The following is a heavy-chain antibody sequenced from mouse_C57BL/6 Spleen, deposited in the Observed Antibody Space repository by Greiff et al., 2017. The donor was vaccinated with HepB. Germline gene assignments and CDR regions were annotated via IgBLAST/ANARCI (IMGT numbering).Heavy chain of an antibody. CDR1: GFTFSDYG. V-gene: IGHV5-17*01. Sequence: EVHLVESGGGLVKPGGSLKLSCAASGFTFSDYGMHWVRQAPEKGLEWVAYISSGSSTIYYADTVKGRFTISRDNAKNTLFLQMTSLRSEDTAMYYCARAPLLTGEGYFDYWGQGTTLTVSS. D-gene: IGHD4-1*01. J-gene: IGHJ2*01. CDR3: ARAPLLTGEGYFDY. CDR2: ISSGSSTI.